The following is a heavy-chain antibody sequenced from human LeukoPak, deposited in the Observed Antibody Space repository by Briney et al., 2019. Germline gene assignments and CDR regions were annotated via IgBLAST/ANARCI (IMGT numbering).Heavy chain of an antibody. V-gene: IGHV4-61*08. CDR2: IYYSGST. D-gene: IGHD3-9*01. CDR1: GGSISSGGYY. CDR3: ARTIPYYDILTGYYTSNTNWFDP. Sequence: SETLSLTCTVSGGSISSGGYYWSWTRQHPGKGLEWIGYIYYSGSTNYNPSLKSRVTISVDTSKNQFSLKLSSVTAADTAVYYCARTIPYYDILTGYYTSNTNWFDPWGQGTLVTVSS. J-gene: IGHJ5*02.